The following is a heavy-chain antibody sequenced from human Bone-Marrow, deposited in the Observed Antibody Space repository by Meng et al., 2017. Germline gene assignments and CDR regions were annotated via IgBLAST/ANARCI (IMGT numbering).Heavy chain of an antibody. Sequence: SLKISCAASGITFDDYAMHWVRQAPGKGLEWVSGISWNSGSIGYADSVKGRFTISRDNAKNSLYLQMNSLRAEDTALYYCAKDRITFGGVIVYDAFDILGQGTMVTVSS. V-gene: IGHV3-9*01. D-gene: IGHD3-16*02. CDR3: AKDRITFGGVIVYDAFDI. CDR2: ISWNSGSI. CDR1: GITFDDYA. J-gene: IGHJ3*02.